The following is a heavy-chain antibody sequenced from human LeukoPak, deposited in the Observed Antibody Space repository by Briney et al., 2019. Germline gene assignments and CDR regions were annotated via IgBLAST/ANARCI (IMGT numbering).Heavy chain of an antibody. J-gene: IGHJ4*02. CDR2: INPLSGST. CDR3: SRSVAFREIPRDF. CDR1: GYTFTSYF. V-gene: IGHV1-46*03. Sequence: ASVKVSCKTSGYTFTSYFIHWVRQAPGQGLEWMGIINPLSGSTNYAQTLQGRVTITSDTSTSTVYVELSSLRSEDTAVYYCSRSVAFREIPRDFWGQGTLVTVSS. D-gene: IGHD2-21*01.